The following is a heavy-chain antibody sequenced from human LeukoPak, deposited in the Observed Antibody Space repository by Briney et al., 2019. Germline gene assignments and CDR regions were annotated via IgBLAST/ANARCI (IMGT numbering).Heavy chain of an antibody. CDR3: AKDRFSYSSGWFDY. J-gene: IGHJ4*02. D-gene: IGHD6-19*01. CDR1: GFTFSSYA. Sequence: PAGGSLRLSCAASGFTFSSYAMSWVRQAPGKGLEWVSAISGSGGSTYYADSVKGRFTISRDNSKNTLYLQMDSLRAEDTAVYYCAKDRFSYSSGWFDYWGQGTLVTVSS. V-gene: IGHV3-23*01. CDR2: ISGSGGST.